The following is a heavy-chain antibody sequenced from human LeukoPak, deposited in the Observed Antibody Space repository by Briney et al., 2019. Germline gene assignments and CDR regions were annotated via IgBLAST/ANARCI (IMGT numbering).Heavy chain of an antibody. CDR3: ARETAGFDY. D-gene: IGHD6-25*01. CDR2: ISSSGGTR. Sequence: GGSLRLSCAASGFTVSSNYMSWVRQAPGKGLEWLSYISSSGGTRYYADSVKGRFTISRDNTKNSLYVQMNSLRAEDTAIYYCARETAGFDYWGQGTLVTVSS. V-gene: IGHV3-11*04. CDR1: GFTVSSNY. J-gene: IGHJ4*02.